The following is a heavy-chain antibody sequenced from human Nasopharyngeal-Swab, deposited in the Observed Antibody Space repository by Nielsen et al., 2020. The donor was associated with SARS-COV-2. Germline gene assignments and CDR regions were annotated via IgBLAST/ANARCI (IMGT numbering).Heavy chain of an antibody. Sequence: SETLSLTCTVSGGSISSGSYYWSWIRQPAGKGLEWIGRIYTSGSTNYNPSLKSRVTISVDTSQNQFSLKLSSVTAADTAVYYCARGIVVVPAALLSGFYYYYMDVWGKGTTVTVSS. J-gene: IGHJ6*03. D-gene: IGHD2-2*01. CDR1: GGSISSGSYY. V-gene: IGHV4-61*02. CDR3: ARGIVVVPAALLSGFYYYYMDV. CDR2: IYTSGST.